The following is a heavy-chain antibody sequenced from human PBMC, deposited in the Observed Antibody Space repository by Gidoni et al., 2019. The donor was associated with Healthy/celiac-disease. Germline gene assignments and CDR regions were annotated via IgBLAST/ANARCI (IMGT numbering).Heavy chain of an antibody. CDR3: ARGAYDYVWGSYRPYYFDY. J-gene: IGHJ4*02. Sequence: QVQLQESGPGLVKPSQTLSRTGTVSGGSLSSGGYYWSWIRQHPGKGLEWIGYIYYSGSTYYNPSLKSRVTISVDTSKNQFSLKLSSVTAADTAVYYCARGAYDYVWGSYRPYYFDYWGQGTLVTVSS. V-gene: IGHV4-31*03. CDR2: IYYSGST. D-gene: IGHD3-16*02. CDR1: GGSLSSGGYY.